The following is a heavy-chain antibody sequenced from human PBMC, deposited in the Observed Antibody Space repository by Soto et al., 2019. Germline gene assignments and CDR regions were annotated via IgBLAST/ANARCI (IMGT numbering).Heavy chain of an antibody. J-gene: IGHJ4*02. CDR3: ARQVGYYYGSGSYYFDY. V-gene: IGHV4-59*08. CDR2: IYYSGST. CDR1: GGSISSYY. D-gene: IGHD3-10*01. Sequence: QVQLQESGPGLVKPSETLSLTCTVSGGSISSYYWSWIRQPPGKGLEWIGYIYYSGSTNYNPSLKSRVTISVDTSKNQFSLKLSSVTAADTAVYYCARQVGYYYGSGSYYFDYWGQGTLVTVSS.